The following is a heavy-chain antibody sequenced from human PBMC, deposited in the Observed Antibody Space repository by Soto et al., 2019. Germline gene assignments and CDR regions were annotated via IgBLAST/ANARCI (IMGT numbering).Heavy chain of an antibody. CDR2: ISYDGSNK. CDR1: GFAFSHYP. J-gene: IGHJ4*02. D-gene: IGHD2-15*01. Sequence: QVQLVESGGGVVQPGKSLRLSCAASGFAFSHYPVHWVRQAPGKGLEWVAVISYDGSNKYYEDSVKGRFTIFRDNSKNTLYLQMNSLRDEDTAVYCCVREGDCSGGSCSIFDYWGQGTLVTVSS. V-gene: IGHV3-30-3*01. CDR3: VREGDCSGGSCSIFDY.